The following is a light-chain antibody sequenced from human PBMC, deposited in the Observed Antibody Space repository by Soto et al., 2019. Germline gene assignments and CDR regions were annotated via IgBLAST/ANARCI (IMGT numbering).Light chain of an antibody. Sequence: NFMLTQPHSVSESPGKTVTISCTRSSGSIASNYVQWYQQRPGSSPTTVIYEDNQRPSGVPDRFSGSIDSSSNSASLTISGLNTEDEADYYCQSYDSDNQVFGGGTKLTVL. V-gene: IGLV6-57*01. J-gene: IGLJ3*02. CDR2: EDN. CDR3: QSYDSDNQV. CDR1: SGSIASNY.